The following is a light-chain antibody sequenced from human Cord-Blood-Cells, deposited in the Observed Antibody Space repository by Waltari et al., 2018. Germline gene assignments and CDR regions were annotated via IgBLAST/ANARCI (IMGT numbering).Light chain of an antibody. Sequence: DIQMTQSPSTLSASVGDRVTITCRASQSISSWLAWYQQKPGTAPKLLIYKASSLESGVPSRFSGSGSGTEFTLTISSRQPDDFATYYCQQYNSWWTFGQGTKVEIK. V-gene: IGKV1-5*03. J-gene: IGKJ1*01. CDR1: QSISSW. CDR2: KAS. CDR3: QQYNSWWT.